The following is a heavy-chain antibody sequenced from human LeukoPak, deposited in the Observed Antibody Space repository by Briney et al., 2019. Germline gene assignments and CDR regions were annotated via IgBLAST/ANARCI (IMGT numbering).Heavy chain of an antibody. Sequence: DSLKVCSKPALYTLTRYAMHSVRQAPRHRLERRGWINAGNGNTKYSQKFQGRVTITRDTSASTAYMELSSLRSEDTAVYYCARDIESGSGWYGRGEYWGQGTLVTVSS. D-gene: IGHD6-19*01. CDR1: LYTLTRYA. V-gene: IGHV1-3*01. CDR2: INAGNGNT. J-gene: IGHJ4*02. CDR3: ARDIESGSGWYGRGEY.